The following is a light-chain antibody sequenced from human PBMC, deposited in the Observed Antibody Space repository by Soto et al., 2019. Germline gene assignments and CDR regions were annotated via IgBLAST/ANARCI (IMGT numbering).Light chain of an antibody. V-gene: IGLV1-40*01. CDR1: SSNIGAVFD. Sequence: QSVLTQPPSVSGAPGQRVTISCTWSSSNIGAVFDVHWYQQVPGTAPKLLIYENTKPPSGVPDRFSGSQSGTSASLAITGLQGEDEADYYCQSSVSGLSGWLFGGGTKLTVL. CDR3: QSSVSGLSGWL. CDR2: ENT. J-gene: IGLJ2*01.